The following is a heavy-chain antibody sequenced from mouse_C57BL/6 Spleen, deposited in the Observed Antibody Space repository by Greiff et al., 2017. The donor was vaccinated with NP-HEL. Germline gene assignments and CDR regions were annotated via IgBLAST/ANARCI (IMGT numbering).Heavy chain of an antibody. D-gene: IGHD1-1*01. J-gene: IGHJ2*01. CDR3: ARLITTVVATGYFDY. Sequence: EVMLVESGGDLVKPGGSLKLSCAASGFTFSSYGMSWVRQTPDKRLEWVATISSGGSYTYYPDSVKGRFTISRDNAKNTLYLQMSSLKSEDTAMYYCARLITTVVATGYFDYWGQGTTLTVSS. CDR1: GFTFSSYG. V-gene: IGHV5-6*01. CDR2: ISSGGSYT.